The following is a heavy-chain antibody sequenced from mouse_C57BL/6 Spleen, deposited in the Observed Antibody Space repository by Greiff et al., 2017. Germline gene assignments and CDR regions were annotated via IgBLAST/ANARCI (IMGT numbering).Heavy chain of an antibody. J-gene: IGHJ1*03. CDR1: GYAFTNYL. CDR3: AIYGAWYFDV. V-gene: IGHV1-54*01. Sequence: VQLQQSGAELVRPGTSVKVSCKASGYAFTNYLIEWVKQRPGQGLEWIGVINPGSGGTNYNEKFKGKATLTADKSSSTAYMQLSSLTSEDSAVYFCAIYGAWYFDVWGTGTTVTVSS. D-gene: IGHD1-1*01. CDR2: INPGSGGT.